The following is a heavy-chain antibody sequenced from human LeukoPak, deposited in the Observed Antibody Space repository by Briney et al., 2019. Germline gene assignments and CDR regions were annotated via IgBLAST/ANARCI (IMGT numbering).Heavy chain of an antibody. Sequence: PGGSLRLSCAASGFTFSSYGMHWVRQAPGKGLEWVAVIWYDGSNKYYADSVKGRFTISRDNSKNTLYLQMNSLRAEDTAVYYCASSYYDYVWGSYPPKYYYHGMDVWGQGTTVTVSS. CDR1: GFTFSSYG. CDR3: ASSYYDYVWGSYPPKYYYHGMDV. J-gene: IGHJ6*02. V-gene: IGHV3-33*01. CDR2: IWYDGSNK. D-gene: IGHD3-16*02.